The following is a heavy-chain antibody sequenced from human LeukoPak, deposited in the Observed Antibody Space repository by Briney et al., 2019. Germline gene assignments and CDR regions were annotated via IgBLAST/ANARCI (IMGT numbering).Heavy chain of an antibody. CDR3: ARHRIAAAANDY. Sequence: GESLRISCKGSGYSFTSYWISWVRQMPGKGLEWMGRISPSDSYTNYSPSFQGHVTISADKSISTAYLQWSSLKASDTAVYYCARHRIAAAANDYWGQGTLVTVYS. D-gene: IGHD6-13*01. V-gene: IGHV5-10-1*01. J-gene: IGHJ4*02. CDR2: ISPSDSYT. CDR1: GYSFTSYW.